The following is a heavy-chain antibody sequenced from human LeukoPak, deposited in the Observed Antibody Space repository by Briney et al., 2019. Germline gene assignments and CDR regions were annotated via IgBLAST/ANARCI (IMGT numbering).Heavy chain of an antibody. D-gene: IGHD3-3*01. J-gene: IGHJ6*03. CDR3: ARDGRFLEWLEEVVRGYYMDV. CDR2: INPSGGRT. CDR1: GYTFTGYY. Sequence: ASVKVSCKASGYTFTGYYIHWVRQAPGQGLEWMGIINPSGGRTSYTQKFQGRVTMTRDTSTSTVYMELSSLRSEDTAVYYCARDGRFLEWLEEVVRGYYMDVWGKGTTVTVSS. V-gene: IGHV1-46*01.